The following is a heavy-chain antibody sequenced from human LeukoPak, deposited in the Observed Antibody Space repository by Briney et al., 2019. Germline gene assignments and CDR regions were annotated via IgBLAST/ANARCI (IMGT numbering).Heavy chain of an antibody. CDR2: IRREGNNYAT. CDR3: TRLEALPGYAFDI. CDR1: GFIFSGSA. D-gene: IGHD1-1*01. J-gene: IGHJ3*02. V-gene: IGHV3-73*01. Sequence: GGSLRLSCAASGFIFSGSAIHWVRQASGKGLEWVGRIRREGNNYATAYVASVKGRFTISRDDSQNTAYLQMNSLKTEDTAVYYCTRLEALPGYAFDIWGQGATVTVSS.